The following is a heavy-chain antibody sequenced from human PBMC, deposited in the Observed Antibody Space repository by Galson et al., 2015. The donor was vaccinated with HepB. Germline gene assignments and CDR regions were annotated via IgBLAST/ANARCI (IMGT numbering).Heavy chain of an antibody. Sequence: CTISGDSVSSDSAAWTWIRQSPSRGLGWLGRTYYRSKWYNDYAVSVKSRVTINPDTSKNHFSMQLKAVTPEDTAVYYCARASQWLSRIDYWGQGTLVTVSS. V-gene: IGHV6-1*01. CDR1: GDSVSSDSAA. D-gene: IGHD6-19*01. CDR3: ARASQWLSRIDY. CDR2: TYYRSKWYN. J-gene: IGHJ4*02.